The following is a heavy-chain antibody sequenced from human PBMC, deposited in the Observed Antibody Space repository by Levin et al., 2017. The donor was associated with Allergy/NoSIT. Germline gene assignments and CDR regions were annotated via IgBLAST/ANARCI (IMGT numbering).Heavy chain of an antibody. J-gene: IGHJ3*02. D-gene: IGHD3-22*01. CDR3: ARFPMTEVVDNPFDI. CDR2: ISGYNGNT. V-gene: IGHV1-18*04. CDR1: GYSFTAYG. Sequence: GASVKVSCRASGYSFTAYGINWVRQAPGQGLEWMGWISGYNGNTIYSRSLQDRFTMTRDTSTNTAYMGLRSLRSDDTAVYFCARFPMTEVVDNPFDIWGQGTRVTVSS.